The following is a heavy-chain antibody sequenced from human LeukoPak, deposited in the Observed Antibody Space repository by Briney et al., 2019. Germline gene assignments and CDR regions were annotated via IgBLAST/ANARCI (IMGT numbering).Heavy chain of an antibody. D-gene: IGHD6-13*01. CDR2: IYYSGST. V-gene: IGHV4-59*01. Sequence: SETLSLTCTVSGGSISSYYWSWIRQPPGKGLEWIGYIYYSGSTNYNPSLKSRVTISVDTSKNQFSLKLSSVTAADTAMYYCARERQPNWFDPWGQGTLVTVSS. CDR1: GGSISSYY. J-gene: IGHJ5*02. CDR3: ARERQPNWFDP.